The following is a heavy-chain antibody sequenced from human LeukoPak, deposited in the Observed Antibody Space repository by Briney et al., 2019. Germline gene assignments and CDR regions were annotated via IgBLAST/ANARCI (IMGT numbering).Heavy chain of an antibody. V-gene: IGHV5-51*01. CDR2: IYPGDSDI. CDR1: GYSLTSYC. D-gene: IGHD5-18*01. J-gene: IGHJ4*02. CDR3: ARHARSGRGYTYGVFDD. Sequence: GESLKIFSKGSGYSLTSYCIGWVRQMPGKGLEWMGIIYPGDSDIRDSPSFQGQVTISADKSISTAYLQWSSLKASDTAIYYCARHARSGRGYTYGVFDDRGQGTLVTVSS.